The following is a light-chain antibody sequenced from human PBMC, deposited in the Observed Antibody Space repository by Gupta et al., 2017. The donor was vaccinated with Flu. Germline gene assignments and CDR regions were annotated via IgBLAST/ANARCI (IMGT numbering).Light chain of an antibody. CDR2: GAS. J-gene: IGKJ4*01. CDR1: QSRGDTF. CDR3: QQYGSSPVT. V-gene: IGKV3-20*01. Sequence: EIALTQSPGTVSLHPGAGATLSCKASQSRGDTFLAWYQQKPGQYPRLLIYGASKRATGIPDRFSGSGSGADFTLTISRLEPEDFAVYYCQQYGSSPVTFGEGSKVEI.